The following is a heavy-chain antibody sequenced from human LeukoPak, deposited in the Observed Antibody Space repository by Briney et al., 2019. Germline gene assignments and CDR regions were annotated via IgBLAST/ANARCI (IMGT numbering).Heavy chain of an antibody. CDR2: VNHSGST. D-gene: IGHD5-18*01. J-gene: IGHJ4*02. V-gene: IGHV4-34*01. CDR3: ARHVSGGYSYGYYFDY. CDR1: GVSFSGYY. Sequence: SETLSLTCAVYGVSFSGYYWSWIRQPPGKGLEWIGEVNHSGSTNQNPSLQSRVTISADTSKKQFSLKVTSVTAADTAMYYCARHVSGGYSYGYYFDYWGQGTLVTVSS.